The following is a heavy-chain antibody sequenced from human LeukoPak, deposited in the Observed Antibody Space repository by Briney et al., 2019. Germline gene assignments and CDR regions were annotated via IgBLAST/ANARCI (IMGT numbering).Heavy chain of an antibody. Sequence: PSETLSLTCTVSGGSISSYYWSWIRQPAGQGLEWIGRIYTSGSTNYNPSLKSRVTMSVDTSKNQFSLKLSSVTAADTAVYYCARDSPQSCGWVDFDYWGQGTLVTVSS. CDR2: IYTSGST. CDR1: GGSISSYY. CDR3: ARDSPQSCGWVDFDY. D-gene: IGHD6-19*01. J-gene: IGHJ4*02. V-gene: IGHV4-4*07.